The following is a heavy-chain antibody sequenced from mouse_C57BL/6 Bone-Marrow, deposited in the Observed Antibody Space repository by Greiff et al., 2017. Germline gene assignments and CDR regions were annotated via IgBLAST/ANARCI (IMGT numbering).Heavy chain of an antibody. J-gene: IGHJ4*01. V-gene: IGHV1-69*01. CDR3: ARSDYYVISYEDAMDY. CDR2: IDPSDSYT. D-gene: IGHD1-1*01. Sequence: QVQLQQPGAELVMPGASVKLSCKASGYTFTSYWMHWVKQRPGQGLEWIGEIDPSDSYTNYNQKFKGKSTLTVDKSSSTAYMQLSSLTSEDSAVYYCARSDYYVISYEDAMDYWGQGTSVTVSS. CDR1: GYTFTSYW.